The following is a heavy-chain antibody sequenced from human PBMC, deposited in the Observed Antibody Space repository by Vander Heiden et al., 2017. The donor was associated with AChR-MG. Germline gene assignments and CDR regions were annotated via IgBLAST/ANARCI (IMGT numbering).Heavy chain of an antibody. D-gene: IGHD3-3*01. V-gene: IGHV3-30*02. Sequence: QVQLVESGGGVVQPGGSLRLSCAAFGFTSSSYGMHWVRQGPGKGLEWVAFIRYDGSNKYYADSVKGRFTISRDNSKNTLYLQMNSLRAEDTAVYYCAKEYDFWSGYYYFDYWGQGTLVTVSS. CDR1: GFTSSSYG. CDR2: IRYDGSNK. J-gene: IGHJ4*02. CDR3: AKEYDFWSGYYYFDY.